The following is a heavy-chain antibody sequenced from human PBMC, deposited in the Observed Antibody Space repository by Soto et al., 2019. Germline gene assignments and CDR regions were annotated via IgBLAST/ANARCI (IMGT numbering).Heavy chain of an antibody. CDR3: TTKPYRARYGMDV. Sequence: PGGSLRLSCAASGFTFSNAWMSWVRQAPGKGLEWVGRIKSKTDGGTTDYAAPVKGRFTISRDDSKNTLYLQMNSLKTEDTAVYYCTTKPYRARYGMDVWGQGTTVTVSS. D-gene: IGHD3-16*02. CDR2: IKSKTDGGTT. J-gene: IGHJ6*02. CDR1: GFTFSNAW. V-gene: IGHV3-15*01.